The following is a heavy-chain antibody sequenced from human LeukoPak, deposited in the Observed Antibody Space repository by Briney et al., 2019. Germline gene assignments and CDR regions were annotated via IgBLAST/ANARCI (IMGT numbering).Heavy chain of an antibody. CDR1: GFTFSSYW. J-gene: IGHJ4*02. Sequence: GGSLRLSCAATGFTFSSYWMSWVRQAPGKGLEGVADIKQDGREKYYVDSVKGRFTISRDNAKNSLYLQMNSLRAEDTAVYYCARGGYYGSGRYYFDSWGQGTLVTVSS. CDR3: ARGGYYGSGRYYFDS. D-gene: IGHD3-3*01. V-gene: IGHV3-7*01. CDR2: IKQDGREK.